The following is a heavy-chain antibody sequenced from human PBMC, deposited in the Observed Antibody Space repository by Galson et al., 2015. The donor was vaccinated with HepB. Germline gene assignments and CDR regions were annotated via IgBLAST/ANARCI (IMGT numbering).Heavy chain of an antibody. V-gene: IGHV3-21*01. CDR1: GLTFSSYS. CDR3: ARGYSGYDFLDY. CDR2: ISSSSSYI. D-gene: IGHD5-12*01. Sequence: SLRLSCAASGLTFSSYSMNWVRQAPGKGLEWVSSISSSSSYIYYADSVKGRFTISRDNAKNSLYLQMNSLRAEDTAVYYCARGYSGYDFLDYWGQGTLVTVSS. J-gene: IGHJ4*02.